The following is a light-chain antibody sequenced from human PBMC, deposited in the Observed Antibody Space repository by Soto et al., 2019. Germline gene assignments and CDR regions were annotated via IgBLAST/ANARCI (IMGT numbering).Light chain of an antibody. CDR2: EVT. Sequence: QSALTQPASVSGSPGQSITISCTGTSSDVGYYNYVSWFQQHPGKAPKLVISEVTNRPSGVSNRFSGSKSGNTASLTISGLQADDEAHYYCSSYTTSSTHVFGTGTKVTVL. CDR1: SSDVGYYNY. V-gene: IGLV2-14*01. J-gene: IGLJ1*01. CDR3: SSYTTSSTHV.